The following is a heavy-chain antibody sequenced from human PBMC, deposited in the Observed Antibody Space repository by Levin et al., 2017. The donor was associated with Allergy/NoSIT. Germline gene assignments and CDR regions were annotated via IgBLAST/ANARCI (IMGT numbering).Heavy chain of an antibody. CDR3: AREIAASGYTGFDC. D-gene: IGHD3-16*02. CDR2: ISHTEIS. V-gene: IGHV4-4*02. CDR1: GGSISSSNW. Sequence: SETLSLTCAVSGGSISSSNWWSWFRQPPGKGLEWIGEISHTEISNYNPSLRSHVTISIDKSRNQFFLRLNSVTAADTAVYYCAREIAASGYTGFDCWGQGTLVTVSS. J-gene: IGHJ4*02.